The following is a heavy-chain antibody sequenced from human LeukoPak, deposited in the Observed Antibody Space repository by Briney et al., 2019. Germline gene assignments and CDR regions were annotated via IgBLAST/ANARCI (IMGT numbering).Heavy chain of an antibody. Sequence: SETLSLTCAVYGGSFSGYYWSWIRQPPGKGLEWIGEINHSGSTNYNPSLKSRVTISVDTSENQFSLKLSSVTAADTAVYYCARQPKIITMVRGVIHYYYYMDVWGKGTTVTISS. V-gene: IGHV4-34*01. J-gene: IGHJ6*03. CDR1: GGSFSGYY. D-gene: IGHD3-10*01. CDR2: INHSGST. CDR3: ARQPKIITMVRGVIHYYYYMDV.